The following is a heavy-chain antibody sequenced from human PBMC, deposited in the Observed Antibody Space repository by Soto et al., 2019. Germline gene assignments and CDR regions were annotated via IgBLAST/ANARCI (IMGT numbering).Heavy chain of an antibody. J-gene: IGHJ5*02. Sequence: SETLSLTCTVSGGSISSYYWSWIRHPPGKGLEWIGYIYYSGSTNYNPSLKSRVTISVDTSKNQFSLKLSSVTAADTAVYYCARYRVAARPGGWFDPWGQGTLVTVSS. CDR3: ARYRVAARPGGWFDP. D-gene: IGHD6-6*01. V-gene: IGHV4-59*01. CDR1: GGSISSYY. CDR2: IYYSGST.